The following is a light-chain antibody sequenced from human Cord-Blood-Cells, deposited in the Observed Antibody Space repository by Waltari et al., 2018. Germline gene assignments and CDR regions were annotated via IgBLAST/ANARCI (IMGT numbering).Light chain of an antibody. Sequence: DFQMTQSLSSLSASVGDRVTITCRASQSISSYLNWYQQKPGKAPKLLIYAASSLQSGVPSRFSGSGSGTDFTLTISSLQPEDFATYYCQQSYSTPCTFGQGTKVEIK. J-gene: IGKJ1*01. CDR3: QQSYSTPCT. V-gene: IGKV1-39*01. CDR2: AAS. CDR1: QSISSY.